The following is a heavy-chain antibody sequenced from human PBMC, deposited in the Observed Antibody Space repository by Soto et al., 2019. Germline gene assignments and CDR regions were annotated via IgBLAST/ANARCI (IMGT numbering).Heavy chain of an antibody. CDR3: ATIRVRGGPLRFED. CDR2: VRPISGST. D-gene: IGHD5-12*01. V-gene: IGHV1-69*06. J-gene: IGHJ4*01. Sequence: QVQLVQSGAEVRKPGSSVKVSCKTSGGLISKYSFNWVRQAPGQGLEWMGGVRPISGSTDYAQKFQGRLTITADRSTSTVYMELSRLRSDDTANYYCATIRVRGGPLRFEDGGQGMLISVSS. CDR1: GGLISKYS.